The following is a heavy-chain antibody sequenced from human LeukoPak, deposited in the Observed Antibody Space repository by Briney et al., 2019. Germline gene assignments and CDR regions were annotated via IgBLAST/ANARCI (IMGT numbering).Heavy chain of an antibody. CDR3: ARDLNIAASVVSDY. J-gene: IGHJ4*02. CDR1: GGTFSNYA. V-gene: IGHV1-69*13. Sequence: SVKVSCKASGGTFSNYAISWVRQAPGQGLEWMGGITPLFGTAKYAQKFQGRVTITADESTSTAYMELSSLRSEDTAVYYCARDLNIAASVVSDYWGQGTLVTVSS. CDR2: ITPLFGTA. D-gene: IGHD6-13*01.